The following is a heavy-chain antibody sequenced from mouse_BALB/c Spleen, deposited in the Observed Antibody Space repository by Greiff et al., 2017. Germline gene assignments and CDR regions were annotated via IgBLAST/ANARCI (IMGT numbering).Heavy chain of an antibody. J-gene: IGHJ2*01. CDR2: INPSNGRT. CDR1: GYTFTSYW. V-gene: IGHV1S81*02. Sequence: QVQLQQPGAELVKPGASVKLSCKASGYTFTSYWMHWVKQRPGQGLEWIGEINPSNGRTNYNEKFKSKATLTVDKSSSTAYMQLSSLTSEDSAVYYCARITTVVAPCDDWGQGTTLTVSS. CDR3: ARITTVVAPCDD. D-gene: IGHD1-1*01.